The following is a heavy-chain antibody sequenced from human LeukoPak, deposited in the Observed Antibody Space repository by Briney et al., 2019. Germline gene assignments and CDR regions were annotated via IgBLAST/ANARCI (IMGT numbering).Heavy chain of an antibody. J-gene: IGHJ6*03. CDR1: GYTFTNYH. D-gene: IGHD2-21*01. V-gene: IGHV1-18*01. CDR3: ARGGYGGDTYYYYYMDV. CDR2: ISTNNGNT. Sequence: ASVKVSCKASGYTFTNYHISWVRQAPGQGLEWMGWISTNNGNTNYAQNLQGRVTMTKDTSTSTAYMELRSLRSDDTAVYYCARGGYGGDTYYYYYMDVWGKGTTVTVSS.